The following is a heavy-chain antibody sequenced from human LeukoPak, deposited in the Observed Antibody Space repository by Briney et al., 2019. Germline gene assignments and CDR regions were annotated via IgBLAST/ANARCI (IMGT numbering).Heavy chain of an antibody. J-gene: IGHJ4*02. V-gene: IGHV3-30*03. CDR3: TTGSGSYYY. CDR1: GFTFSGYG. Sequence: GRSLRLSCAASGFTFSGYGMHWVRQAPGKGLEWVAVISYDGSNKYYADSVKGRFTISRDNSKNTLYLQMNSLRAEDTAVYYCTTGSGSYYYWGQGTLVTVSS. CDR2: ISYDGSNK. D-gene: IGHD3-10*01.